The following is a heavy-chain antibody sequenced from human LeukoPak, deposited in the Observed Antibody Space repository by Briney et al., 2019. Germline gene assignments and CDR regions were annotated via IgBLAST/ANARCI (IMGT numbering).Heavy chain of an antibody. V-gene: IGHV3-23*01. CDR2: ISGSGDST. D-gene: IGHD2/OR15-2a*01. J-gene: IGHJ4*02. CDR1: GFTFNNYG. CDR3: VLRTPGNYLDY. Sequence: GGSLRLSCAASGFTFNNYGMSWVRQAPGRGLEWVSAISGSGDSTYYADSVKGRFTISRDNSKNTLYLQVNSLRAEDTAVYYCVLRTPGNYLDYWGQGTLVTVSS.